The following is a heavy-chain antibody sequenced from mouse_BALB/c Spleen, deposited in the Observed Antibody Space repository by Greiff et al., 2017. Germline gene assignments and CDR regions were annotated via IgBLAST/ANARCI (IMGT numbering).Heavy chain of an antibody. D-gene: IGHD2-1*01. Sequence: EVKLVESGGGLVKPGGSLKLSCAASGFTFSSYAMSWVRQSPEKRLEWVAEISSGGSYTYYPDTVTGRFTISRDNAKNTLYLEMSSLRSEDTAMYYCARENGNYENWYFDVWGAGTTVTVSS. CDR3: ARENGNYENWYFDV. J-gene: IGHJ1*01. CDR1: GFTFSSYA. CDR2: ISSGGSYT. V-gene: IGHV5-9-4*01.